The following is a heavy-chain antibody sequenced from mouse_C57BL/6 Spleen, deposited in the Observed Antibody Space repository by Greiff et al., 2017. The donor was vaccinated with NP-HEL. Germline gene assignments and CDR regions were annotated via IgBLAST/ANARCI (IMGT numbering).Heavy chain of an antibody. CDR1: GFTFSDYG. Sequence: EVKLMESGGGLVKPGGSLKLSCAASGFTFSDYGMHWVRQAPEKGLEWVAYISSGSSTIYYADTVKGRFTISRDNAKNTLFLQMTSLRSEDTAMYYCASHDGYYGDYAMDYWGQGTSVTVSS. CDR3: ASHDGYYGDYAMDY. CDR2: ISSGSSTI. D-gene: IGHD2-3*01. V-gene: IGHV5-17*01. J-gene: IGHJ4*01.